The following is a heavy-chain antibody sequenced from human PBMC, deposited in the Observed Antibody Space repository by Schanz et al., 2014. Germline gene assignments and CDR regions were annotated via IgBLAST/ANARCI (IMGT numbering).Heavy chain of an antibody. CDR3: ARGYGDSPTDF. J-gene: IGHJ4*02. CDR1: GYTFTSYS. V-gene: IGHV1-3*01. D-gene: IGHD4-17*01. Sequence: QVQLVQSGAEVKKPGASVKVSCKASGYTFTSYSIHWVRQAPGQGLEWMGWINVGNGNMKYSQKFQGRVTITADRSTSTAYMELSSLRAEDTAVYYCARGYGDSPTDFWGQGTLXTVSS. CDR2: INVGNGNM.